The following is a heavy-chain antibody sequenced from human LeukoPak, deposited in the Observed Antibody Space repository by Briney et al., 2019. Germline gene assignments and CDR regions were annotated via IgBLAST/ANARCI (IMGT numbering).Heavy chain of an antibody. CDR3: AKDRRPARIDY. CDR1: GFTFSSYA. D-gene: IGHD6-6*01. CDR2: ISYDGSNK. V-gene: IGHV3-30-3*01. J-gene: IGHJ4*02. Sequence: GGSLRLSCAASGFTFSSYAVHWVRQAPGKGLEWVAVISYDGSNKYYADSVKGRFTISRDNSKNTLYLQMNSLRAEDTAVYYCAKDRRPARIDYRGQGTLVTVSS.